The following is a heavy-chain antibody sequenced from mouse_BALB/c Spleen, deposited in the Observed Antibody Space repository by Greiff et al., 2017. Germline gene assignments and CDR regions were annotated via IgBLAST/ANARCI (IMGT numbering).Heavy chain of an antibody. CDR2: ISNGGGST. D-gene: IGHD2-3*01. CDR1: GFTFSSYT. CDR3: ARDGPLDY. Sequence: EVKLVESGGGLVQPGGSLKLSCAASGFTFSSYTMSWVRQTPEKRLEWVAYISNGGGSTYYPDTVKGRFTISRDNAKNTLYLQMSSLKSEDTAMYYCARDGPLDYWGQGTTLTVSS. J-gene: IGHJ2*01. V-gene: IGHV5-12-2*01.